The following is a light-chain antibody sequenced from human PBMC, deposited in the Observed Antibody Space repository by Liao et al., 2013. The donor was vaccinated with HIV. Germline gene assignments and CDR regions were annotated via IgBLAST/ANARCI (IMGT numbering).Light chain of an antibody. V-gene: IGLV3-21*01. CDR1: NVGSKY. Sequence: SYELTQAPSVSVAPGETARIACGGNNVGSKYVHWYQQKPGQAPVLVIFSNTDRPSGISERFSGSNSVNTATLTISTVEAGDEADYYCQMWDHTSDHVVFGGGTKLTVL. CDR3: QMWDHTSDHVV. CDR2: SNT. J-gene: IGLJ2*01.